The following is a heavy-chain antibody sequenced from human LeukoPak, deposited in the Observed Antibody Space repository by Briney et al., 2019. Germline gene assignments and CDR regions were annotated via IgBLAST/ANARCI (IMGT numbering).Heavy chain of an antibody. CDR2: MNPNSGNT. CDR1: GYTFTSYD. CDR3: AAGGDYGDVGGPY. Sequence: GASVKVSCTASGYTFTSYDINWVRQATGQGLEWMGWMNPNSGNTGYAEKFQGRVTMTRNTSISTAYMELSSLRAEDTAVYYCAAGGDYGDVGGPYWGQGTLVTVSS. V-gene: IGHV1-8*01. J-gene: IGHJ4*02. D-gene: IGHD4-17*01.